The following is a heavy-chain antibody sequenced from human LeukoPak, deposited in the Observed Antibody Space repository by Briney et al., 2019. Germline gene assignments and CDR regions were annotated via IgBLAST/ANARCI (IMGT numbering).Heavy chain of an antibody. CDR2: IYHSGST. V-gene: IGHV4-34*01. CDR1: GGSFSGYY. CDR3: ARRLYYSYMDV. Sequence: PSETLSLTCAVYGGSFSGYYYSWIRQPPGKGLEWIGEIYHSGSTNYNPSLKSRVTISVDTSKNQFSLRLSSVTAADAAVYYCARRLYYSYMDVWDKGTTVTVSS. J-gene: IGHJ6*03.